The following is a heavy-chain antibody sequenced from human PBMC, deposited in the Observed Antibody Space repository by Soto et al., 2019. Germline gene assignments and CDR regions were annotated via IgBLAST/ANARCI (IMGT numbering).Heavy chain of an antibody. CDR1: GFSFSNAW. J-gene: IGHJ4*01. CDR3: TIPVHTAAGT. V-gene: IGHV3-15*01. D-gene: IGHD6-13*01. Sequence: GGSLRLSCTTSGFSFSNAWMSWVRQAPGKGLEWVGRIKRKADGGTTDYAAPVKGRFTLSRDDSKNTLYLQMNNLKAEDTAVYYCTIPVHTAAGTWGQGTLVTVSS. CDR2: IKRKADGGTT.